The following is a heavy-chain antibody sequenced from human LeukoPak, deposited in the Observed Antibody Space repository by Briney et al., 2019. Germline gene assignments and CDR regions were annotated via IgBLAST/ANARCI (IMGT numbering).Heavy chain of an antibody. D-gene: IGHD6-13*01. CDR2: ISDDSGRI. Sequence: GGSLRLSCVASGFTFSSYAMSWVRQAPGKGLEWVSRISDDSGRIYYADSVKGRFSISRDNSKNTLYLQMNSLRAEDTALYYCAKEASSSWTNWGQGTLVTVSS. V-gene: IGHV3-23*01. CDR3: AKEASSSWTN. CDR1: GFTFSSYA. J-gene: IGHJ4*02.